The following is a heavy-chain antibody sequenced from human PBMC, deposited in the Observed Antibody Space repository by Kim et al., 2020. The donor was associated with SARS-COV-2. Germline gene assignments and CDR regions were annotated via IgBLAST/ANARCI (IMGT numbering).Heavy chain of an antibody. Sequence: SETLSLTCTVSGASVSSGSYYWSWIRQPPGKGLEYIGFVYYSDNAYYNPSLMSRVTMSIDTSKNQFSLKLRSVTAADTALYYCARDPHGGWDDYWGQGTL. CDR2: VYYSDNA. J-gene: IGHJ4*02. V-gene: IGHV4-61*01. CDR1: GASVSSGSYY. CDR3: ARDPHGGWDDY. D-gene: IGHD1-26*01.